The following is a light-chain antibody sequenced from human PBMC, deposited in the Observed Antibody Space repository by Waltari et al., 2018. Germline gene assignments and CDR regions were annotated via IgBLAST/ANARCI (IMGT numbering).Light chain of an antibody. Sequence: EIVLTQSPGTLSLSPGERATLSCRARQSVSSRYLAWYQQKPGQAPRLLFYWASTRATGTPDRFNGDSFWAEFPLTSSRLEPEYFAVYYCQQYGSSPRTFGQGTKVEVK. CDR3: QQYGSSPRT. J-gene: IGKJ1*01. V-gene: IGKV3-20*01. CDR1: QSVSSRY. CDR2: WAS.